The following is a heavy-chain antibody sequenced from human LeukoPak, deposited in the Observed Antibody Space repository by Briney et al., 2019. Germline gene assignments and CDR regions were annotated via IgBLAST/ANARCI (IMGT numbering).Heavy chain of an antibody. CDR1: GFTFGDYA. J-gene: IGHJ4*02. CDR3: SRMTYCSGGSCSFDD. D-gene: IGHD2-15*01. Sequence: PGGSLRLSCTASGFTFGDYAMNWVRQAPGKGPECVGFITSKAYGGTREYAASVKGRLTISRDDSKSIAYLQMNSLKTEDTAVYYCSRMTYCSGGSCSFDDWGQGTLVTVS. CDR2: ITSKAYGGTR. V-gene: IGHV3-49*04.